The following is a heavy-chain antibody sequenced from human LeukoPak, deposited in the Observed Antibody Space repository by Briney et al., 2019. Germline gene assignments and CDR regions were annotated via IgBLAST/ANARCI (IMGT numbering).Heavy chain of an antibody. Sequence: GASVKVSCKASGYTFTSYGISWVRQAPGQGLEWMGWISSYNGYTNYAQKLQGRVTMTTDTSTSTAYMELRSLRSDDTAVYYCATARTYDENSSPFDYWGQGTLVTVSS. CDR2: ISSYNGYT. J-gene: IGHJ4*02. CDR3: ATARTYDENSSPFDY. D-gene: IGHD5-12*01. V-gene: IGHV1-18*01. CDR1: GYTFTSYG.